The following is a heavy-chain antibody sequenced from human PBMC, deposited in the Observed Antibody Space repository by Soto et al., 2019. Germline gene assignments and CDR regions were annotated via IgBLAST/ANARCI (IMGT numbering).Heavy chain of an antibody. J-gene: IGHJ5*01. D-gene: IGHD2-2*01. CDR2: INHSGGT. Sequence: SETLSLTCAVYGGSFNGYYWTWMRQPPGKGLEWIGEINHSGGTNYNPSLKSRVTISVDTSKNQISLKLTSLTAADTAVYYCARRYCTSTSCLLGFEPWGRGTLVTVSS. V-gene: IGHV4-34*01. CDR3: ARRYCTSTSCLLGFEP. CDR1: GGSFNGYY.